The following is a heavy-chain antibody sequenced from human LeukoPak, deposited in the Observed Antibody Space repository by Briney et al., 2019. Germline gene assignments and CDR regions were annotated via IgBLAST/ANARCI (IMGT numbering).Heavy chain of an antibody. CDR2: ISYDGSNK. D-gene: IGHD6-19*01. CDR3: AKGRYSSGWNWYFDL. CDR1: GFTFSSYS. J-gene: IGHJ2*01. V-gene: IGHV3-30*18. Sequence: PGRSLRLSCAARGFTFSSYSMHWVRQAPGKGLEWVAVISYDGSNKDYADSVKGRFTISRDNSKNTLYLQMNSLRAEDTAVYYCAKGRYSSGWNWYFDLWGRGTLVTVSS.